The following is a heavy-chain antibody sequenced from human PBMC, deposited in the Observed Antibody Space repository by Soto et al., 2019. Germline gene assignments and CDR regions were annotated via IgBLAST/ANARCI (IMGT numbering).Heavy chain of an antibody. CDR3: ARVMFVTLSHIYYCLDV. J-gene: IGHJ6*02. CDR2: ITHGGST. V-gene: IGHV4-34*01. Sequence: ETPSLTCGVYGGSFSAYSWTWLRQSPGKGLEWIGEITHGGSTDYNPALKSRLVMSVDTSKNQFSLRVTSVTAADAAVYFCARVMFVTLSHIYYCLDVSCQGTTVTVS. D-gene: IGHD3-10*02. CDR1: GGSFSAYS.